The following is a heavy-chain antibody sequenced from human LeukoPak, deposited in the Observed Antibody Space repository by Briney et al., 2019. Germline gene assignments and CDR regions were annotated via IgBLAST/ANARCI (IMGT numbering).Heavy chain of an antibody. D-gene: IGHD6-6*01. Sequence: QPGRSLRLSCAASGFTFSSYAMSWVRQAPGKGLEWVSSISGSGNRTYYADSVKGRFTISRDNAKNSLYLQINSLRAEDTAVYYCARSSYSSSSSVWGQGTMVTVSS. V-gene: IGHV3-23*01. CDR2: ISGSGNRT. J-gene: IGHJ3*01. CDR1: GFTFSSYA. CDR3: ARSSYSSSSSV.